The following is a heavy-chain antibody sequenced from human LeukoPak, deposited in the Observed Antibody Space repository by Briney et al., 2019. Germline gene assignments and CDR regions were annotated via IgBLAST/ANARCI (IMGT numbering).Heavy chain of an antibody. D-gene: IGHD5-18*01. CDR2: IRYDGSNK. CDR3: AKDSGGYSYGLAFDY. J-gene: IGHJ4*02. Sequence: GGSLRLSCAASGFTFSSYGMHWVRQAPGKGLEWVAFIRYDGSNKYYADSVKGRFTISRDNSKNTLYLQMNSLRAEDTAVYYCAKDSGGYSYGLAFDYWGQGTLVTVS. CDR1: GFTFSSYG. V-gene: IGHV3-30*02.